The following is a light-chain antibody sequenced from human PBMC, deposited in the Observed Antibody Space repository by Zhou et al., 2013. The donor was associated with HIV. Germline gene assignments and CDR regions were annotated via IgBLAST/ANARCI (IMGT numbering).Light chain of an antibody. Sequence: QSALTQPPSASGTPGQSVTISCTGTSSDVGAYNHVSWYQQHPGKAPKLMIYDVSNRPSGVSNRFSGSKSGNTASLTISGLQAEDEADYYCSSYTSSSTYVVFGGGTKLTVL. CDR2: DVS. J-gene: IGLJ2*01. V-gene: IGLV2-14*03. CDR3: SSYTSSSTYVV. CDR1: SSDVGAYNH.